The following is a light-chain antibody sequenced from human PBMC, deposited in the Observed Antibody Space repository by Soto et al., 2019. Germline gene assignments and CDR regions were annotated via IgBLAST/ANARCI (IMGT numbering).Light chain of an antibody. Sequence: QSVLTQPPSASGTPGQRVTISCSGSSSNIGGNYVYWYQQLPGTAPKLLIYRNNQRPSGVPDRFSGSKSGTSASLAISGLRSEDEADYYCAAWDDSLSGFYVFGTGTKVTVL. CDR2: RNN. CDR3: AAWDDSLSGFYV. CDR1: SSNIGGNY. J-gene: IGLJ1*01. V-gene: IGLV1-47*01.